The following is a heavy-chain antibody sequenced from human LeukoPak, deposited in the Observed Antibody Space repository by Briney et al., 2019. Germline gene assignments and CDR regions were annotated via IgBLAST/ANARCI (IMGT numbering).Heavy chain of an antibody. CDR1: GYSFTTYW. CDR3: ARTPRYMGWFDP. D-gene: IGHD1-1*01. J-gene: IGHJ5*02. Sequence: HGESLKISCKGSGYSFTTYWIGWVRQMPGKGLEWMGIIYPGDSDTRYSPSFQGQVTFSADKSISTAYLQWSSLKASDTAMYYCARTPRYMGWFDPWGQGTLVTVSS. V-gene: IGHV5-51*01. CDR2: IYPGDSDT.